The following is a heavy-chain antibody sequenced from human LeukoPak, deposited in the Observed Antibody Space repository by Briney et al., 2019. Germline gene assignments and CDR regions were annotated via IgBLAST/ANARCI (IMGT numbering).Heavy chain of an antibody. D-gene: IGHD3-3*01. Sequence: SQTLSLTCAISGDSVSSNSAAWNWIRQSPSRGLEWLVGTYYRSKWYNDYAVSVKSRITINPDTSKNQFSLQLNSVTPEDTAVYYCARGDYDFWSGYPHYFDYWGQGTLVTVSS. J-gene: IGHJ4*02. CDR3: ARGDYDFWSGYPHYFDY. V-gene: IGHV6-1*01. CDR2: TYYRSKWYN. CDR1: GDSVSSNSAA.